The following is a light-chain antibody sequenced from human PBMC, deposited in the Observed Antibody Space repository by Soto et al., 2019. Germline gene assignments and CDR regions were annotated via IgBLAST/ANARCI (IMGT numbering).Light chain of an antibody. CDR1: QDITRW. CDR2: QAS. Sequence: DIQMTQSPPTLSTSIGDRVTITFRASQDITRWLAWYQQKPGKAPKLLIYQASSLQSGVPSRFNGSGSGAEFSLTISSLQPDDFATYYCQQFNNYPLTFGGGTKVDIK. V-gene: IGKV1-5*03. CDR3: QQFNNYPLT. J-gene: IGKJ4*01.